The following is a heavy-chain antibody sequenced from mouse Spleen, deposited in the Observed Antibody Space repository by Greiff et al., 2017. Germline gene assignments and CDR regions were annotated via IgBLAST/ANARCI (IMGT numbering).Heavy chain of an antibody. CDR2: ISDGGSYT. V-gene: IGHV5-4*02. Sequence: EVKLMESGGGLVKPGGSLKLSCAASGFTFSDYYMYWVRQTPEKRLEWVATISDGGSYTYYPDSVKGRFTISRDNAKNNLYLQMSSLKSEDTAMYYCARELGRWYFDVWGAGTTVTVSS. J-gene: IGHJ1*01. D-gene: IGHD4-1*01. CDR1: GFTFSDYY. CDR3: ARELGRWYFDV.